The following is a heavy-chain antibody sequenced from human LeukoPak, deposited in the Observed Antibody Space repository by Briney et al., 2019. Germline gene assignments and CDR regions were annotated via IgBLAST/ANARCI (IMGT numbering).Heavy chain of an antibody. J-gene: IGHJ4*02. V-gene: IGHV4-31*03. CDR3: ALEGGAAAGFDY. D-gene: IGHD6-13*01. Sequence: SETLSLTCTVSGGSISSGGYYWSWIRQHPGKGLEWIGYIYYSGSTYYNPSLKSRVTISVDTSKNQFSLKLSSVTAADTAVYYCALEGGAAAGFDYWGQGTLDTVSS. CDR2: IYYSGST. CDR1: GGSISSGGYY.